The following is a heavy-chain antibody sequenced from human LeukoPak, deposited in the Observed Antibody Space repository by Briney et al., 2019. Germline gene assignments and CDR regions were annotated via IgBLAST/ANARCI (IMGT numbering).Heavy chain of an antibody. V-gene: IGHV1-2*02. CDR2: INPNSGGT. D-gene: IGHD6-13*01. CDR1: GYTFTGYY. CDR3: ARTHQQLDSNWFDP. Sequence: ASVKVSCKASGYTFTGYYMHWVRQAPGQGLEWMGWINPNSGGTNYAQKFQGRVTMTRDTSISTAYMELSRLRSDDTAVYYCARTHQQLDSNWFDPRGQGTLVTVSS. J-gene: IGHJ5*02.